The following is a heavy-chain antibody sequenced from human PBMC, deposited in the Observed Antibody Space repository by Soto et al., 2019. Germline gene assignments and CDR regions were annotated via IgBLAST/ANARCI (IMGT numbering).Heavy chain of an antibody. V-gene: IGHV5-10-1*01. CDR1: GVRFTNYG. Sequence: GELQRVSWEGSGVRFTNYGISWVGQMPGKGLEWMGRIDPSNSHVTYSPSFQGHVTISVDKSIGTAYLQWSNLKASDTAMYFCARLSDSSGSDFWGQGTVVTVSS. CDR3: ARLSDSSGSDF. D-gene: IGHD3-22*01. CDR2: IDPSNSHV. J-gene: IGHJ4*02.